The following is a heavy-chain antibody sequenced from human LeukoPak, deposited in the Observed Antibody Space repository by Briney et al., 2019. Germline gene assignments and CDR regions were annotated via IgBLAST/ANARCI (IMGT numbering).Heavy chain of an antibody. J-gene: IGHJ4*02. Sequence: GGSLRLSCAASGITFSSYAMSWVRQAPGKGLEWVSVISGSGGNTYYAGSVKGRFTISRDNSKNTLYLQMNSLRAEDTAVYYCAKSTRASCYSSVDYWGQGTLATVSA. CDR1: GITFSSYA. CDR3: AKSTRASCYSSVDY. CDR2: ISGSGGNT. V-gene: IGHV3-23*01. D-gene: IGHD2-15*01.